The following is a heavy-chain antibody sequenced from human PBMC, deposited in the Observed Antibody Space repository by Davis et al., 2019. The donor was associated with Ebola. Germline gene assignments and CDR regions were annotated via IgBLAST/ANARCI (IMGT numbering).Heavy chain of an antibody. CDR2: IYPGDSDT. Sequence: GESLKISCKGSGYSFTSYWIGWVRQMPGKGLEWMGIIYPGDSDTRYSPSFQGRVSISADRSISTAYLQWSSLRASDTAMYYCVRRMGGSMSTSGHFDYWGQGTPVTVSS. J-gene: IGHJ4*02. V-gene: IGHV5-51*01. CDR3: VRRMGGSMSTSGHFDY. D-gene: IGHD5-12*01. CDR1: GYSFTSYW.